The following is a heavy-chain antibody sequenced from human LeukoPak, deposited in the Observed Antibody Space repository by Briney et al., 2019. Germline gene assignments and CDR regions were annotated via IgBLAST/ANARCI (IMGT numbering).Heavy chain of an antibody. CDR3: ARDRAYGTFDY. CDR1: GFAFSNSW. Sequence: GGSLRLSCVDSGFAFSNSWMSWVRQAPGRGLEWVATSNADGSEEFYVESVKGRFTISRNNARNSLFLHMDSLRAEDTAVYYCARDRAYGTFDYWGQGTLVTVSS. CDR2: SNADGSEE. V-gene: IGHV3-7*01. J-gene: IGHJ4*02. D-gene: IGHD4-17*01.